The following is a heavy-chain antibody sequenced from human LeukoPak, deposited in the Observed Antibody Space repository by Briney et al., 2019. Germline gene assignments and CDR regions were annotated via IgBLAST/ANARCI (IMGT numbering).Heavy chain of an antibody. D-gene: IGHD5-24*01. CDR2: ISAYNGNT. J-gene: IGHJ5*02. CDR1: GYTFTSYG. V-gene: IGHV1-18*01. CDR3: ATWQRWFDP. Sequence: ASVKVSCKASGYTFTSYGISWVRQAPGQGLEWMGWISAYNGNTNYAQKLQGRVTMTEDTSTDTAYMELSSLRSEDTAVYYCATWQRWFDPWGQGTLVTVSS.